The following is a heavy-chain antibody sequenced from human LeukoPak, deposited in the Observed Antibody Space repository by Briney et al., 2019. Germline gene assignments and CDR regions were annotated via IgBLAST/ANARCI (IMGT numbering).Heavy chain of an antibody. J-gene: IGHJ4*02. D-gene: IGHD6-19*01. CDR2: ISYDGSNK. Sequence: GGSLRLSCEASGFTFSTYGMHWVRQAPGKGLEWVAVISYDGSNKYYADSVKGRFTISRDNSKNTLYLQMNSLRAEDTAVYYCAKEAKDSSGWYEEGVGSFDYWGQGTLVTVSS. CDR3: AKEAKDSSGWYEEGVGSFDY. V-gene: IGHV3-30*18. CDR1: GFTFSTYG.